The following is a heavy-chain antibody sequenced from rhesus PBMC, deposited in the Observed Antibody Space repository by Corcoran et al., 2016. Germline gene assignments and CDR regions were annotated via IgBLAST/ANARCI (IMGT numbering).Heavy chain of an antibody. Sequence: QVQLQESGPGLVKPSETLSLTCAVSGGSVSSNYWSWIRQSPGKGLEWIGRISGSGVGADYNPSLKSRVTLSTETSKNQFSLRLTSVTAADTALYFCATLVGVPGSLDVWGRGVLVTVSS. V-gene: IGHV4-173*01. CDR1: GGSVSSNY. J-gene: IGHJ5-2*02. D-gene: IGHD2-39*01. CDR2: ISGSGVGA. CDR3: ATLVGVPGSLDV.